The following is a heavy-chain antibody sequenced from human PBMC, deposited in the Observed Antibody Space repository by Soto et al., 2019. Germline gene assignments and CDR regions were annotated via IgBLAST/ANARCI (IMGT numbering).Heavy chain of an antibody. J-gene: IGHJ4*02. CDR1: GYSFTSYW. CDR2: IYPGDSDT. V-gene: IGHV5-51*01. CDR3: ARTTTVTLPDY. Sequence: PGESLKISCKAFGYSFTSYWIGWVRQMPGKGLEWMGIIYPGDSDTRYSPSFQGQVTISADKSISTAYLQLNSLKASDTAMYYCARTTTVTLPDYWGQGTLVTVSS. D-gene: IGHD4-17*01.